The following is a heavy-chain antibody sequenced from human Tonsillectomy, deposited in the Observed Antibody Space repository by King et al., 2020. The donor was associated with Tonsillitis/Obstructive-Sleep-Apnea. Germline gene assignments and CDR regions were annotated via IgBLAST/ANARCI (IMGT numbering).Heavy chain of an antibody. J-gene: IGHJ4*02. CDR3: ARDSGGQSDFWSGKIDY. CDR1: GFMFSSYA. Sequence: VQLVESGGGVVQPGRSLRLSCAASGFMFSSYAMHWVLQAPGKGLEWVAVISYDGSNKYHADSVKGRFTISRDNSKNTLYLQMNSLRAEDTAVYYCARDSGGQSDFWSGKIDYWGQGTLVTVSS. D-gene: IGHD3-3*01. CDR2: ISYDGSNK. V-gene: IGHV3-30*01.